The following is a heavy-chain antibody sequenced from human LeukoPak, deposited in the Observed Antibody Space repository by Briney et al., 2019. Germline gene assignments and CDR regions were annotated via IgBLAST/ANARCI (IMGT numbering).Heavy chain of an antibody. CDR3: AKGGYSSGYYQLHHLFDY. V-gene: IGHV3-23*01. D-gene: IGHD3-22*01. CDR1: GFTFSSYG. J-gene: IGHJ4*02. CDR2: ISGGSSYT. Sequence: GGSLRLSCATSGFTFSSYGMSWVRQAPGKGLEWVSSISGGSSYTYYADSVKDRFTISRDNSKNTLYLQMNSLRAEDTAVYYCAKGGYSSGYYQLHHLFDYWGQGTLVTVSS.